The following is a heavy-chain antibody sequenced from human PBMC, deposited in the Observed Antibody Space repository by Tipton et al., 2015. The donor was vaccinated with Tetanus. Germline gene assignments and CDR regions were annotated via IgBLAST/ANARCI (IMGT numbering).Heavy chain of an antibody. CDR1: GFTFSSYG. J-gene: IGHJ5*02. Sequence: SLRLSCAASGFTFSSYGMHWVRQAPGKGLEWVAVISYDGSNKYYADSVKGRFTISRDNSKNTLYLQMNSLRAEDTAVYYCAKGGYGDYGNWFDPWGQGTLVPVSS. D-gene: IGHD4-17*01. V-gene: IGHV3-30*18. CDR2: ISYDGSNK. CDR3: AKGGYGDYGNWFDP.